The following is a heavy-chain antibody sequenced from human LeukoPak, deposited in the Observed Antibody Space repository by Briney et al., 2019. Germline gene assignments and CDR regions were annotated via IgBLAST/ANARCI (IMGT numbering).Heavy chain of an antibody. CDR1: GFTFTNYG. Sequence: GGSLRLSCAASGFTFTNYGMHWVRQAPGKGLEWVAMISYDGRNEYYVDSVKGRFTISRDNSKNTLYLQMNSLRAEDTAVYYCAKERAGMGADAFDIWGQGTMVTVSS. CDR2: ISYDGRNE. J-gene: IGHJ3*02. CDR3: AKERAGMGADAFDI. V-gene: IGHV3-30*18. D-gene: IGHD1-26*01.